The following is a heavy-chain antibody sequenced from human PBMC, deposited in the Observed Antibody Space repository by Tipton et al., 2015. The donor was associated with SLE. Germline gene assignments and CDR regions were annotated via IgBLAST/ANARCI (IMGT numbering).Heavy chain of an antibody. CDR3: ARRGGYSTSSYYFAL. CDR1: DGSISSDYYY. D-gene: IGHD6-6*01. J-gene: IGHJ2*01. Sequence: TLSLTCSVSDGSISSDYYYGSWLRQPAGKPLEWIGRIYGNGGASYNPSLESRVTISVDTSKNQFSLKLSSVTAADTAVYYCARRGGYSTSSYYFALWGRGTLVTVSS. V-gene: IGHV4-61*02. CDR2: IYGNGGA.